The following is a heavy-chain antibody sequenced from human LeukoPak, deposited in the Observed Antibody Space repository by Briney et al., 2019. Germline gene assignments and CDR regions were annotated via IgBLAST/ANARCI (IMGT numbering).Heavy chain of an antibody. CDR1: GFTFSSYS. CDR2: ISSSSSYI. D-gene: IGHD2-2*01. V-gene: IGHV3-21*01. J-gene: IGHJ6*03. Sequence: GGSLRLSCAASGFTFSSYSMNWVRQAPGKGLEWVSSISSSSSYIYYADSVKGRFTISRDNAKNSLYLQMNSLRAEDTAVYYCARDSFSCSSTSCPTHPDNYQPYYYYYMDVWGKGTTVTISS. CDR3: ARDSFSCSSTSCPTHPDNYQPYYYYYMDV.